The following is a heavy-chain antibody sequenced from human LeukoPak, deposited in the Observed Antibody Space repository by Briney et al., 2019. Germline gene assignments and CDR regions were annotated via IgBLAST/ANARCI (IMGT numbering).Heavy chain of an antibody. Sequence: GGSLRLSCAASGFSFSSYSMNWVRQAPGQGLEWVSSISSSSSYRYYADSVKGRFTISRDNAKNSLYLQMNSLRAEDRAVYYCARVCLRDTGFDYWGQGTLVTVSS. CDR1: GFSFSSYS. J-gene: IGHJ4*02. CDR3: ARVCLRDTGFDY. D-gene: IGHD5-18*01. V-gene: IGHV3-21*01. CDR2: ISSSSSYR.